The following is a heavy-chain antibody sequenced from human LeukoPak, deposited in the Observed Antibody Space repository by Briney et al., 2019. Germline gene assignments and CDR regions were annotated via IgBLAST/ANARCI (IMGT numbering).Heavy chain of an antibody. CDR3: AKDGDSSGSYYYYYYMDV. CDR1: GFTFSSYW. V-gene: IGHV3-7*03. CDR2: IKEDGGEK. J-gene: IGHJ6*03. D-gene: IGHD6-19*01. Sequence: PGGSLRLSCAASGFTFSSYWMTWVRQAPGKGLEWVASIKEDGGEKYYVDSVKGRFTISRDNAKNSLYLQMNSLRAEDTALYYCAKDGDSSGSYYYYYYMDVWGKGTTVTVSS.